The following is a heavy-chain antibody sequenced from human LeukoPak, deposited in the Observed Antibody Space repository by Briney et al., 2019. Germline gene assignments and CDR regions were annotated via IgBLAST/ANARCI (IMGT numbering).Heavy chain of an antibody. D-gene: IGHD1-1*01. V-gene: IGHV3-7*01. Sequence: GGSLRLSCAASGFTFSSYWMSWVRQAPGKGLEWVANIKQDGSEKYYVDSVKDRFTISRDNAKNSLYLQMDSLRVEDTAIYYCARDPRTVRIWGQGTLVTVSS. CDR1: GFTFSSYW. CDR3: ARDPRTVRI. CDR2: IKQDGSEK. J-gene: IGHJ4*02.